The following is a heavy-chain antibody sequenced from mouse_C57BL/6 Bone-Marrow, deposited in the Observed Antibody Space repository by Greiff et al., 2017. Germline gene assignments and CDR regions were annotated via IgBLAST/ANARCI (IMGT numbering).Heavy chain of an antibody. J-gene: IGHJ3*01. CDR2: INPSSGYT. CDR3: ARGDDDFAY. Sequence: VHLVESGAELARPGASVKMSCKASGYTFTSYTMHWVKQRPGQGLEWIGYINPSSGYTKYNQKFKDKATLTADKSSSTAYMQLSSLTSEDSAVYYCARGDDDFAYWGQGTLVTVSA. V-gene: IGHV1-4*01. CDR1: GYTFTSYT.